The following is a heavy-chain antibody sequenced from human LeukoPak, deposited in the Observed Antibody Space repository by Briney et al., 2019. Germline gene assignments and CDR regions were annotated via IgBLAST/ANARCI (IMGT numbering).Heavy chain of an antibody. V-gene: IGHV4-38-2*02. CDR1: GYSISSDYY. D-gene: IGHD1-26*01. CDR3: ARAIEVGAMTPFDY. CDR2: IYHSGST. Sequence: SETLSLTCTVSGYSISSDYYWGWVRQPPGKGLEWIGCIYHSGSTYYNPSLKSRVTISVDTSKNQFSLKLTSVTAADTAVYYCARAIEVGAMTPFDYWGQGTLVTVSS. J-gene: IGHJ4*02.